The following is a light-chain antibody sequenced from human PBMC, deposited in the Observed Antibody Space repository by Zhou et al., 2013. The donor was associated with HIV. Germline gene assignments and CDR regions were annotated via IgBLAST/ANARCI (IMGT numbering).Light chain of an antibody. CDR3: QQAYSYPRT. CDR2: AAS. CDR1: QSISTW. J-gene: IGKJ2*01. Sequence: DIQMTQSPSTLSASLGDKVTITCRASQSISTWLGWYQQKPGKAPKLLIYAASSLQSGVPSRFSGSGSGTDFTLTISSLLPEDSATYYCQQAYSYPRTYGQGTRVEIK. V-gene: IGKV1-12*01.